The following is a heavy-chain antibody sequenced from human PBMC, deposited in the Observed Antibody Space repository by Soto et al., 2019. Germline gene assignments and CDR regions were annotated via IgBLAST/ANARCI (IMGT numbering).Heavy chain of an antibody. D-gene: IGHD5-18*01. J-gene: IGHJ4*02. Sequence: GGSLRLSCAASGFTFSSYSTNWVRQAPGKGLEWVSSISSSSSYIYYADSVKGRFTISRDNAKNSLYLQMNSLRAEDTAVYYCARDSYGYGAPSFFDYWGQGTLVTVSS. CDR3: ARDSYGYGAPSFFDY. CDR2: ISSSSSYI. V-gene: IGHV3-21*01. CDR1: GFTFSSYS.